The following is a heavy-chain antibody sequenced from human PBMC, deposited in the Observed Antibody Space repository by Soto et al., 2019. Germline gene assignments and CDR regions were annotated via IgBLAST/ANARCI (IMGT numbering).Heavy chain of an antibody. Sequence: SQTLSLTCAISGDSVSSYSAAWNWFRQSPSGGLEWLGRTYYRSRFFSDYAESVKSRIIINPDASKNQFSLQLKSVTPEDTAVYYCARDRYSSSGWFDPWGQGTPVTVSS. J-gene: IGHJ5*02. CDR3: ARDRYSSSGWFDP. CDR2: TYYRSRFFS. CDR1: GDSVSSYSAA. D-gene: IGHD6-6*01. V-gene: IGHV6-1*01.